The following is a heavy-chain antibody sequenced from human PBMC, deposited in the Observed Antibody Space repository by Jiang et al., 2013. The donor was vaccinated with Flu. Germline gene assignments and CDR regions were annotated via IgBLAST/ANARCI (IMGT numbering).Heavy chain of an antibody. CDR3: AKDLRGYPPPGPLDY. CDR2: ISYDGSNK. V-gene: IGHV3-30*18. Sequence: SLRLSCAASGFTFSSYGMHWVRQAPGKGLEWVAVISYDGSNKYYADSVKGRFTISRDNSKNTLYLQMNSLRAEDTAVYYCAKDLRGYPPPGPLDYWGQGTLVTVSS. CDR1: GFTFSSYG. J-gene: IGHJ4*02. D-gene: IGHD5-18*01.